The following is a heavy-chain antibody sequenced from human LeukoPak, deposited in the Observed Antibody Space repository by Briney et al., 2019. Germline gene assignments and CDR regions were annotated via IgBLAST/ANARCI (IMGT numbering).Heavy chain of an antibody. CDR2: IKTDGSQK. Sequence: GGSLRLSCAASGFTFSKYWMTWVRQAPGKGLEWVDNIKTDGSQKYYVDSVKGRFSISRDNTKNSLYLQMNSLTADDTATYYCVRGLLEWLRLETYYFDYWGQGTLVTVSS. J-gene: IGHJ4*02. V-gene: IGHV3-7*01. CDR3: VRGLLEWLRLETYYFDY. CDR1: GFTFSKYW. D-gene: IGHD3-3*01.